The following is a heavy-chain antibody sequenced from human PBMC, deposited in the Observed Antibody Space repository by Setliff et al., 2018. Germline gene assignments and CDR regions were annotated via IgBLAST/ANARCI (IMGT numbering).Heavy chain of an antibody. CDR1: GGSISSGSYY. D-gene: IGHD3-10*01. CDR3: ASQGFSHYYYYYGMDV. CDR2: IYTSGST. V-gene: IGHV4-61*09. Sequence: SETLSLTCTVSGGSISSGSYYWSWIRQPAGKGLEWIGHIYTSGSTNYNPSLKSRVTILVDTSKNQFPLKLSSVTAADTAVYYCASQGFSHYYYYYGMDVWGQGTTVTVSS. J-gene: IGHJ6*02.